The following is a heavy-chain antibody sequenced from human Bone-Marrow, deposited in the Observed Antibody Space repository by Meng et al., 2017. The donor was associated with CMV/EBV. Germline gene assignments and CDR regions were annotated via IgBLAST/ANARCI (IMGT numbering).Heavy chain of an antibody. CDR1: GFTFSSYS. CDR2: ISSSSSYI. J-gene: IGHJ4*02. Sequence: GASLKISCAASGFTFSSYSMNWVRQAPGKGLEWVSSISSSSSYIYYADSVKGRFTISRDNAKNSLYLQMNSLRAEDTAVYYCGRERRGLGDYWGQGTEVTVSS. CDR3: GRERRGLGDY. V-gene: IGHV3-21*01. D-gene: IGHD3-10*01.